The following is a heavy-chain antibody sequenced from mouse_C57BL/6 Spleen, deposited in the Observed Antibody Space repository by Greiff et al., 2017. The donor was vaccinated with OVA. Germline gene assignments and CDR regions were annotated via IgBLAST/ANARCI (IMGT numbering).Heavy chain of an antibody. D-gene: IGHD1-1*01. V-gene: IGHV1-15*01. J-gene: IGHJ4*01. CDR3: TRGGTTVVAYYYAMDY. CDR2: IDPETGGT. Sequence: VQLQQSGAELVRPGASVTLSCKASGYTFTDYEMHWVKQTPVHGLEWIGAIDPETGGTAYNEKFKGKAILTADKSSSTAYMELRSLTSEDSAVYYCTRGGTTVVAYYYAMDYWGQGTSVTVSS. CDR1: GYTFTDYE.